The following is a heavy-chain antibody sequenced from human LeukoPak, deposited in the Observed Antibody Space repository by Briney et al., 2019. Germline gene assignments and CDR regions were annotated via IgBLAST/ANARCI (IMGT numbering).Heavy chain of an antibody. CDR2: IYHSGST. V-gene: IGHV4-38-2*02. D-gene: IGHD2-15*01. Sequence: LETLSLTCTVSGYSISSGYYWGWIRQPPGKGLEWIGSIYHSGSTYYNPSLKSRVTISVDTSKNQFSLKLSSVTAADTAVYYCARVLGYCSGGSCYGYFDYWGQGTLVTVSS. CDR3: ARVLGYCSGGSCYGYFDY. CDR1: GYSISSGYY. J-gene: IGHJ4*02.